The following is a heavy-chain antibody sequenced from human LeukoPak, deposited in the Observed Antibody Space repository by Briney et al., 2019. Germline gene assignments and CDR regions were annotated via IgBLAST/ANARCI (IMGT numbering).Heavy chain of an antibody. CDR2: ISYDGSNK. D-gene: IGHD3-10*01. CDR1: GFTFSSYG. CDR3: AREIRSDYYGSGKVVDY. J-gene: IGHJ4*02. Sequence: PGGSLRLSCAASGFTFSSYGMHWVRQAPGKGLEWVAVISYDGSNKYYADSVKGRFTISRDNSKNTLYLQMNSLRAVDTAVYYCAREIRSDYYGSGKVVDYWGQGTLVTVSS. V-gene: IGHV3-30*03.